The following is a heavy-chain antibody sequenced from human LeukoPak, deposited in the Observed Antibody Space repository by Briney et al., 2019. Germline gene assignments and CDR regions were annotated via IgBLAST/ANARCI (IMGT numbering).Heavy chain of an antibody. D-gene: IGHD5-24*01. CDR1: GGSISSYY. CDR2: IYYSGST. Sequence: PSDTLSLTCTVSGGSISSYYWSWIRQPPGKGLEWIGYIYYSGSTNYNPSLKSRVTISVDTSKNQFSLKLSSVTAPDTGVYYCAREGDRDGYMPSFVYCGQGNLVTVSS. CDR3: AREGDRDGYMPSFVY. V-gene: IGHV4-59*01. J-gene: IGHJ4*02.